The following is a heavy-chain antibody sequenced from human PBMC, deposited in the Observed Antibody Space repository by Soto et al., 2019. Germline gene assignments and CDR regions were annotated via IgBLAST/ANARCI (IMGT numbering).Heavy chain of an antibody. J-gene: IGHJ5*02. CDR3: ATRIAVFGLLIPPFDP. Sequence: SETLSLTCAVYGGSVNGYYWNWIRQPPGKGLEWIWEINHTRGTYYNPSLKSRVTMSVDTSKNQFSLRLSSVTAADTAIYYCATRIAVFGLLIPPFDPWGQGTQVTVSS. V-gene: IGHV4-34*01. D-gene: IGHD3-3*01. CDR1: GGSVNGYY. CDR2: INHTRGT.